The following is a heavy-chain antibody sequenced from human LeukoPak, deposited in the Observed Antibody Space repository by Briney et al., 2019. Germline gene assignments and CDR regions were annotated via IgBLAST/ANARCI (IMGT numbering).Heavy chain of an antibody. CDR2: IHHSGST. J-gene: IGHJ4*02. V-gene: IGHV4-38-2*02. CDR1: GYSISSGYY. Sequence: SETLSLTCIVSGYSISSGYYWGWIRQPPGKGLEWIGMIHHSGSTYYNPSLKSRVTISGDTSTNQFSLKLISVTAADTAVYYCARGFRGGAHDYWGQGTLVTVSS. CDR3: ARGFRGGAHDY. D-gene: IGHD2-21*01.